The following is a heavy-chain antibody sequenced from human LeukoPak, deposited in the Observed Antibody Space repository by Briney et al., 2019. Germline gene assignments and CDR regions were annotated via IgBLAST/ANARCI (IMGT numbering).Heavy chain of an antibody. D-gene: IGHD2-15*01. V-gene: IGHV3-30-3*01. CDR3: ARVPLGYCSGDSCYDLDY. CDR1: GFTFSSYG. J-gene: IGHJ4*02. CDR2: ISYDGSNK. Sequence: GGSLRLSCAASGFTFSSYGMHWVRQAPGKGLEWVAVISYDGSNKYYVDSVKGRFTISRDNSKNTLYLQMNSLRVEDTAVYYCARVPLGYCSGDSCYDLDYWGQGTLVTVSS.